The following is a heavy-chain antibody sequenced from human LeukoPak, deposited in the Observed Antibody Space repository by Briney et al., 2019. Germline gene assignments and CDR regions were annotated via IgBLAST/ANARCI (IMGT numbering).Heavy chain of an antibody. Sequence: GGSLRLSCAASGFTFSSYAMSWVRQAPGKGLEWVSAISGSGGSTYYADSVKGRFTISRDNSKNTLYLQMNSLRAEDTAVYYCAKVGATTERPSVVSDYWGQGTLVTVSS. CDR3: AKVGATTERPSVVSDY. V-gene: IGHV3-23*01. J-gene: IGHJ4*02. CDR2: ISGSGGST. D-gene: IGHD1-26*01. CDR1: GFTFSSYA.